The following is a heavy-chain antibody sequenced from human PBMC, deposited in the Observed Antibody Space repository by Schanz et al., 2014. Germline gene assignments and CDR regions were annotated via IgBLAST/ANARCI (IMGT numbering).Heavy chain of an antibody. J-gene: IGHJ6*02. CDR3: AREDVVVVGVDFSYYYGMDV. CDR2: ITPKTGVT. Sequence: QVRLVQSGAEVKKPGASVKVSCKASGYTFIDYSLNWVRQAPGQGLEGLGRITPKTGVTNSAQQYKDRITTAREASTYTVYTESTRLTSDDMAVYYCAREDVVVVGVDFSYYYGMDVGGQGTTVVVSS. V-gene: IGHV1-2*06. CDR1: GYTFIDYS. D-gene: IGHD2-21*01.